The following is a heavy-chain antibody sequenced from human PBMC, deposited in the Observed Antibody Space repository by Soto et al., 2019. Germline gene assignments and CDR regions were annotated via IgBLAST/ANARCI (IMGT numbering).Heavy chain of an antibody. CDR2: ISFDGSHK. V-gene: IGHV3-30*18. Sequence: QVLLVESGGGVVQPGRSLRLSCAGSGFTFSNYGLHWVRQAPGKGLDWVSFISFDGSHKYYADSVKGRFTISRYNSNNMLYVQMESLTTEDTAVYYCAKDGAPRYCSRSSCHPAVAYWGQGTLVTVSS. CDR3: AKDGAPRYCSRSSCHPAVAY. D-gene: IGHD2-15*01. CDR1: GFTFSNYG. J-gene: IGHJ4*02.